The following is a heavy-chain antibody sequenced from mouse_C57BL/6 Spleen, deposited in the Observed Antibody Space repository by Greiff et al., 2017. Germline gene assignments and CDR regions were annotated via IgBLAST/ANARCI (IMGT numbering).Heavy chain of an antibody. V-gene: IGHV1-69*01. D-gene: IGHD1-1*01. CDR1: GYTFTSYW. J-gene: IGHJ4*01. Sequence: QVQLQQSGAELVMPGASVKLSCKASGYTFTSYWMHWVKQRPGQGLEWIGEIDPSDSYTNYNQKFKGKSTLTVDKSSSTAYMQLSSLTSEDSAVYYCARYGGYAMDYWGQGTSVTVSS. CDR2: IDPSDSYT. CDR3: ARYGGYAMDY.